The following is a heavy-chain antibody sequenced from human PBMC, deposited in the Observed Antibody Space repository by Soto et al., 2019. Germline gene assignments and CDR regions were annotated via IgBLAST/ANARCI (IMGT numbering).Heavy chain of an antibody. CDR1: GFTVSSNY. V-gene: IGHV3-74*02. CDR3: ARARPSKWELPSR. J-gene: IGHJ4*02. CDR2: INSDGSST. D-gene: IGHD1-26*01. Sequence: EVQLVESGGGLIQPGGSLRLSCAASGFTVSSNYMSWVRQAPGKGLEWVSRINSDGSSTSYADSVKGRFTISRDNAKNTLYLQMNSLRAEDTAVYYCARARPSKWELPSRWGQGTLVTVSS.